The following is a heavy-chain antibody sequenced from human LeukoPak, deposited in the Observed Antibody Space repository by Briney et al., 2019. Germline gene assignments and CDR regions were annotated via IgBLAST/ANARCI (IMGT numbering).Heavy chain of an antibody. D-gene: IGHD4-23*01. J-gene: IGHJ3*02. V-gene: IGHV4-30-2*01. CDR2: IYHSGST. CDR3: ARSRPDYGGNSGGAFDI. CDR1: GGSISSGGYS. Sequence: SETLSLTCAVSGGSISSGGYSWSWIRQPPGKGLEWIGYIYHSGSTYYNPSLKSRVTISVDRSKNQFSLKLSSVTAADTAVYYCARSRPDYGGNSGGAFDIWGQGTMVTVSS.